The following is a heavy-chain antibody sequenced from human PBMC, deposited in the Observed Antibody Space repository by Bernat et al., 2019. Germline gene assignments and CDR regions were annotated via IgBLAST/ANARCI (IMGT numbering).Heavy chain of an antibody. D-gene: IGHD2/OR15-2a*01. Sequence: EVQLLESGGGLVQPGGSLRLSCAASGFTFSSYAMSWVRQAPGKGLEWVSAISGSGGSTYYADSVKGRFTISRDNSKNTLYLQMNSLRAEDMAVYYCAKDGSPTFYYYGMDVWGQGTTVTVSS. CDR2: ISGSGGST. CDR3: AKDGSPTFYYYGMDV. V-gene: IGHV3-23*01. J-gene: IGHJ6*02. CDR1: GFTFSSYA.